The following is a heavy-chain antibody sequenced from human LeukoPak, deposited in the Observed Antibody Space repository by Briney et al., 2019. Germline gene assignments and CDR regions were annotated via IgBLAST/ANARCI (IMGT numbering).Heavy chain of an antibody. CDR1: GGTFTIYA. CDR2: IIPILGIA. J-gene: IGHJ3*02. V-gene: IGHV1-69*04. Sequence: AASVTDSCKASGGTFTIYAISWVRQAPGQGLEWMGRIIPILGIANYAQKFQGRVTITADKSTSTAYMELSSLRSEDTAVYYCARVLAGTTSDAFDIWGQGTMVTVSS. CDR3: ARVLAGTTSDAFDI. D-gene: IGHD1-1*01.